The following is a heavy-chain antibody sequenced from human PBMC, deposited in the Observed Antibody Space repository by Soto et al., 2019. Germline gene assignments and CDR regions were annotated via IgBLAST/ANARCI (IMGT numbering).Heavy chain of an antibody. V-gene: IGHV1-69*01. CDR2: VIPIFRSA. CDR1: GGTFSTYA. J-gene: IGHJ5*01. D-gene: IGHD2-8*01. CDR3: ARRDSKYASAGYPPFDS. Sequence: QVQLVQSGAEVKKPGSSVKVSCKSSGGTFSTYAISWVRQAPGQGLEWMGAVIPIFRSANYAQKFQGRVTITADEFTTTAYMELSSLRADDTAIYFCARRDSKYASAGYPPFDSWGQGTLVTVSS.